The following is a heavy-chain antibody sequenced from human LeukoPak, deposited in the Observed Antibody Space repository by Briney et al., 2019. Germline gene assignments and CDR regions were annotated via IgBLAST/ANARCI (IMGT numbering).Heavy chain of an antibody. CDR1: GGSISSYY. D-gene: IGHD3-22*01. CDR3: ARGAPGYDSSGYIGDY. V-gene: IGHV4-59*01. CDR2: IYYSGST. Sequence: PSETLSLTCTVSGGSISSYYWSWIRQPPGKGLEWIGYIYYSGSTNYNPSLKSRVTISVDTSRNQFSLKLSSVPAADTAVYSCARGAPGYDSSGYIGDYWGQGTLVTVSS. J-gene: IGHJ4*02.